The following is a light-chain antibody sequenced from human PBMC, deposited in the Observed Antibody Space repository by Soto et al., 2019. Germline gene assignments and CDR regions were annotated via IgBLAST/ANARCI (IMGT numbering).Light chain of an antibody. V-gene: IGKV3-15*01. Sequence: EIGMTQSPAARAVSPGERATLSCMASYSVSSNLTRYPQRPGKAPRLLIYGGCTRVTGIPARFSGSGFGKEFTLTIRSMHSEDFAVYYCQQYNNWLSITFGQGTRLE. CDR1: YSVSSN. CDR2: GGC. CDR3: QQYNNWLSIT. J-gene: IGKJ5*01.